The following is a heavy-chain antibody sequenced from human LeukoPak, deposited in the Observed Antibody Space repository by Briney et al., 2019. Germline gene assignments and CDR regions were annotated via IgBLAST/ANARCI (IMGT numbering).Heavy chain of an antibody. CDR1: GGSISSYY. CDR2: ISDIGSI. CDR3: AAHHPRNTVDF. D-gene: IGHD2/OR15-2a*01. J-gene: IGHJ4*02. Sequence: SETLSLTCTVYGGSISSYYWSWIRQPPGKGLEWIAYISDIGSINYNPSLKSRVTISLDTSKNQFSLKLSSVTAADTAVYYCAAHHPRNTVDFWGQGTLVTVSS. V-gene: IGHV4-59*08.